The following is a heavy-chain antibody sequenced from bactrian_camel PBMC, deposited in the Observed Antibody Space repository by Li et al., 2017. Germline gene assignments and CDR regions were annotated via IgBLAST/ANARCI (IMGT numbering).Heavy chain of an antibody. CDR1: GNMFSINA. V-gene: IGHV3S53*01. D-gene: IGHD2*01. CDR2: INSIGGT. CDR3: AAGDLLCKGVHELAH. Sequence: HVQLVESGGGSVQAGGYLTLSCSASGNMFSINAMGWFRQAPGKEREKVATINSIGGTTYVDSVKGRFIISGDNAKNTLYLQMNALKPEDTAMYYCAAGDLLCKGVHELAHWGQGTQVTVS. J-gene: IGHJ4*01.